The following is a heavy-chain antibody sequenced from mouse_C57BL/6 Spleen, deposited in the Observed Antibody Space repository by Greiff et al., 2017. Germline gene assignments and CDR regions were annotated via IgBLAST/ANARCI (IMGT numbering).Heavy chain of an antibody. J-gene: IGHJ2*01. D-gene: IGHD1-1*01. CDR1: GYTFTSYW. V-gene: IGHV1-52*01. Sequence: QVQLQQPGAELVRPGSSVKLSCKASGYTFTSYWMHWVKQRPIQGLEWIGNIDPSDSETHYNQKFKDKATLTVDKSSSTAYMQLSSLTSEDSAVYYCASEGITTVLDYWGQGTTRTVSS. CDR2: IDPSDSET. CDR3: ASEGITTVLDY.